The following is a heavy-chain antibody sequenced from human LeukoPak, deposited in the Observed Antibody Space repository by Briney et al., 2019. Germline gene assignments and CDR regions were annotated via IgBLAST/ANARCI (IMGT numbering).Heavy chain of an antibody. CDR1: GFTFSSYS. CDR3: AKAHSSGYSYYFDY. CDR2: ISSSSSYI. J-gene: IGHJ4*02. Sequence: PGGSLRLSCAASGFTFSSYSMNWVRQAPGKGLEWVSSISSSSSYIYYADSVKGRFTISRDNAKNSLYLQMNSLRAEDTALYYCAKAHSSGYSYYFDYWGQGTLVTVSS. D-gene: IGHD3-22*01. V-gene: IGHV3-21*04.